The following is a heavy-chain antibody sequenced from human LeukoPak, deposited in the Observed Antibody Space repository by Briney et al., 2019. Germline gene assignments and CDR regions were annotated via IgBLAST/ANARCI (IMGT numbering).Heavy chain of an antibody. CDR3: AGGQLYCGDGTCYSPLFDY. CDR1: GYTFTSYG. CDR2: ISAYNGNT. J-gene: IGHJ4*02. D-gene: IGHD2-15*01. Sequence: GASVKVSCKASGYTFTSYGISWVRQAPGQGLEWMGWISAYNGNTNYAQKLQGRVTMTTDTSTSTAYMELRSLRSEDTAVYYCAGGQLYCGDGTCYSPLFDYWGQGTLVTVSS. V-gene: IGHV1-18*01.